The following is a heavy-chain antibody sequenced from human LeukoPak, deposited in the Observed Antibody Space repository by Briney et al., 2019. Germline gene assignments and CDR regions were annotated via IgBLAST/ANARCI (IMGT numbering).Heavy chain of an antibody. J-gene: IGHJ4*02. CDR3: ARHSYDILTGYYTKTFDY. CDR2: ISYDGSNK. Sequence: PGGSLRLSCAASGFTFSSYAMHWVRQAPGKGLEWVAVISYDGSNKYYADSVKGRFTISRDNSKNTLYLQMNSLRAEDTAVYYCARHSYDILTGYYTKTFDYWGQGTLVTVSS. D-gene: IGHD3-9*01. CDR1: GFTFSSYA. V-gene: IGHV3-30*04.